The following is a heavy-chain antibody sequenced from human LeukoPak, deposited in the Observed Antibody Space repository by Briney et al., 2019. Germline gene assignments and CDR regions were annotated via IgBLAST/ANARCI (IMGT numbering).Heavy chain of an antibody. J-gene: IGHJ4*02. CDR1: GFTFSSYA. CDR3: AKVGKGIVVVVAASYYFDY. Sequence: GGSLRLSCAASGFTFSSYAMSWVRQAPGKGLEWVSAISGSGGSTYYADSVKGRFTISRDNSKNTLYLQMNSLRAEDTAVYYCAKVGKGIVVVVAASYYFDYWGQGTLVTVSS. D-gene: IGHD2-15*01. V-gene: IGHV3-23*01. CDR2: ISGSGGST.